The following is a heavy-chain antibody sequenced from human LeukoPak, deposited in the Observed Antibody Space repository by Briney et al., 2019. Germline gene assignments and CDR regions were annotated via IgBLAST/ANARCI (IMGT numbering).Heavy chain of an antibody. Sequence: SETLSLTCTVSGGSISSGGYYWSWIRQHPGKGLEWIGYIYYSGSTYYNPSLKSRVTISVDTSKSQFSLKLSSVTAADTAVYYCARTSRYFDRPDYWGQGTLVTVSS. V-gene: IGHV4-31*03. CDR3: ARTSRYFDRPDY. CDR1: GGSISSGGYY. J-gene: IGHJ4*02. CDR2: IYYSGST. D-gene: IGHD3-9*01.